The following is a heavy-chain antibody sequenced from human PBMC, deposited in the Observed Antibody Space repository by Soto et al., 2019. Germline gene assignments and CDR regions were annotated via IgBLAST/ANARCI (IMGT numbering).Heavy chain of an antibody. CDR3: ANDIVLVPAAMTWFDP. J-gene: IGHJ5*02. CDR2: ISGSGGST. D-gene: IGHD2-2*01. Sequence: GGSLILSCAASGFTFSSYAMSWVRQAPGKGLEWVSAISGSGGSTYYADSVKGRFTISRDNSKNTLYLQMNSLRAEDTAVYYCANDIVLVPAAMTWFDPWGQGTLVTVSS. V-gene: IGHV3-23*01. CDR1: GFTFSSYA.